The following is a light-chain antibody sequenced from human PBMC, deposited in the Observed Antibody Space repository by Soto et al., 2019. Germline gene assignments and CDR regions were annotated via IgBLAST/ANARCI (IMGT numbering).Light chain of an antibody. J-gene: IGLJ1*01. V-gene: IGLV2-14*01. CDR1: SSDVGGYKY. CDR3: TSYTSSSTYV. Sequence: HSVLTQPASGSGSPGQSIAISCTGTSSDVGGYKYVSWYQQHPGKAPKLMIYDVSNRPSGVSDRFSGSKSGNTASLTISGLQAEDEADYYCTSYTSSSTYVFGTGTKVTVL. CDR2: DVS.